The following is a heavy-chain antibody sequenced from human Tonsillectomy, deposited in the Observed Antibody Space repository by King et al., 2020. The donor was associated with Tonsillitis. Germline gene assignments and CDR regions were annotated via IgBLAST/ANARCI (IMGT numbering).Heavy chain of an antibody. V-gene: IGHV4-59*08. CDR1: GASITSYY. J-gene: IGHJ4*02. Sequence: QLQESGPGLVKPSETLSLTCTVSGASITSYYWSWIRQPPGKGLEWIGYINDSGTNYNPSLKSRVTLSVDTSKNLFSLRLSSVTAADTAVYYCAKQAYYVNPFNYWGQGTLVTVSS. D-gene: IGHD3-10*02. CDR3: AKQAYYVNPFNY. CDR2: INDSGT.